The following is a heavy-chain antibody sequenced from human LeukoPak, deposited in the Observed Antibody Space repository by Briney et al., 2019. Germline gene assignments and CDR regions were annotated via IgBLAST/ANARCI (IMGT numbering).Heavy chain of an antibody. D-gene: IGHD3-16*02. J-gene: IGHJ5*02. CDR1: GGSFSGYY. V-gene: IGHV4-34*01. Sequence: PSETLSLTCAVYGGSFSGYYWSWIRQPPGKGLEWIGEINHSGSTNYNPSLKSRVTISVDTSKNQFSLKLSSVTAADTAVYYCARGIRNDYVWGSYRYSKLFDPWGQGTLVTVSS. CDR2: INHSGST. CDR3: ARGIRNDYVWGSYRYSKLFDP.